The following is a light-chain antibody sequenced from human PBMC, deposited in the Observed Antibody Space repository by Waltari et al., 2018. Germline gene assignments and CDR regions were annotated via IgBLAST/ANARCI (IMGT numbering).Light chain of an antibody. CDR2: ENT. Sequence: QSVLTQPPSVSGAPGQRVTISCTGSRSHIGDYYVQWYQQLPGMAPKLLIYENTKRPSGVSLRFSGSQSGTSASLTITGLQSEDEADYYCQSYDSNLSVRLFGGGTRLTVL. J-gene: IGLJ7*01. V-gene: IGLV1-40*01. CDR3: QSYDSNLSVRL. CDR1: RSHIGDYY.